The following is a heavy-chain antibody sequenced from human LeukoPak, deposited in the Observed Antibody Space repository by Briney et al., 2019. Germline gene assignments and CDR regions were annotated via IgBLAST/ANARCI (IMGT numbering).Heavy chain of an antibody. CDR2: IDTSGSYI. D-gene: IGHD3-10*01. CDR3: ARGRGITLLRGVAMSDGFDV. CDR1: GFTFSSYG. J-gene: IGHJ3*01. V-gene: IGHV3-21*01. Sequence: PGGSLRLSCTASGFTFSSYGLNWVRQAPGKGLEWVSFIDTSGSYIYYGDSVKGRVTISRDNAKNSLYLQMNGLRAEDTAVYYCARGRGITLLRGVAMSDGFDVWGQGAMVTVSS.